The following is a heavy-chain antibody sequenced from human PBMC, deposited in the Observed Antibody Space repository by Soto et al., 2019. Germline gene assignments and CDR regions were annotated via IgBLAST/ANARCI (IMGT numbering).Heavy chain of an antibody. Sequence: QVQLQESGPGLVNPSETLSLTCTVSGGSVSSGSYYWSFIRQPPGKGLEGIGYLYYSGSTNYNPSLKSRVTLSVATSKNPFSLKLSSVTAADTAVYYSARARVQYYYDSSGYYPEYFQHWGQGTLVTVSS. V-gene: IGHV4-61*01. CDR3: ARARVQYYYDSSGYYPEYFQH. J-gene: IGHJ1*01. D-gene: IGHD3-22*01. CDR1: GGSVSSGSYY. CDR2: LYYSGST.